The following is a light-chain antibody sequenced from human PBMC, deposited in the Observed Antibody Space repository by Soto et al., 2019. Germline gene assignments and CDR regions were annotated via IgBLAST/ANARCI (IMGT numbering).Light chain of an antibody. CDR1: QNIGAW. Sequence: DIQMTQSPSTLSASVGDRVTITCRASQNIGAWLAWYQQKPGQGPKLLIYRASNLESGVPSRFSGSGSGTQFTLAISGLQPDDFATYYCQQYNSYSEAFGQGTKVDIK. CDR3: QQYNSYSEA. J-gene: IGKJ1*01. V-gene: IGKV1-5*03. CDR2: RAS.